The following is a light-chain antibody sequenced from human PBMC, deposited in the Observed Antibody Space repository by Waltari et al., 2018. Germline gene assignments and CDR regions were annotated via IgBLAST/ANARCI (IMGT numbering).Light chain of an antibody. V-gene: IGLV1-40*01. CDR3: QSYDTSLSVV. CDR2: GVN. CDR1: GSTIGAYD. Sequence: QSVLTHPPSVSGAQGQRVTPPCTGSGSTIGAYDVTWYQHRPGKAPTLLIYGVNNRPSGVPDRFFGSKSGTSASLAITSLRAEDEGVYYCQSYDTSLSVVFGGGTKLTVL. J-gene: IGLJ2*01.